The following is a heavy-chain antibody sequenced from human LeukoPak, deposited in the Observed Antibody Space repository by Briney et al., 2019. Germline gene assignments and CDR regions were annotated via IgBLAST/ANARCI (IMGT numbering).Heavy chain of an antibody. Sequence: SVKVSCKASGGTCSSYAISWVRQAPGQGLEWMGRIIPIFGIANYAQKFQGRVTITADKSTSTAYMELSSLRSEDTAVYYCARGEVVTNWFDPWGQGTLVTVSS. V-gene: IGHV1-69*04. CDR3: ARGEVVTNWFDP. CDR2: IIPIFGIA. CDR1: GGTCSSYA. D-gene: IGHD4-23*01. J-gene: IGHJ5*02.